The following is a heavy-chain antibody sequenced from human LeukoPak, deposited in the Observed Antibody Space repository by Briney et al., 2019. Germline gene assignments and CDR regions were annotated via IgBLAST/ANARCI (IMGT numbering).Heavy chain of an antibody. Sequence: PSETLSLTCAVSGASLSTYCWSWIRQPPEKGLEWVGEIDQSGSTNYNPSLKSRVTISVDTSKNQFSLKLSSVTAADTAVYYCAREDSGSYSVDYWGQGTLVTVSS. D-gene: IGHD1-26*01. CDR2: IDQSGST. CDR1: GASLSTYC. J-gene: IGHJ4*02. V-gene: IGHV4-34*01. CDR3: AREDSGSYSVDY.